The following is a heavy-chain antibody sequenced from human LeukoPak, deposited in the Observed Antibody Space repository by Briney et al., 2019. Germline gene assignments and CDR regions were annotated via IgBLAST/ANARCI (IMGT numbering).Heavy chain of an antibody. J-gene: IGHJ3*02. D-gene: IGHD2-2*01. CDR3: ARVGTSYYGGGAFDI. CDR1: GGSISSYY. Sequence: PSETLSLTCTVSGGSISSYYWSWIRQPPGKGLEWLGYIYYSGSTNYNPSLKSRVTISVDTSKNQFSLKLSSVTAADTAVYYCARVGTSYYGGGAFDIWGQGTMVTVSS. V-gene: IGHV4-59*01. CDR2: IYYSGST.